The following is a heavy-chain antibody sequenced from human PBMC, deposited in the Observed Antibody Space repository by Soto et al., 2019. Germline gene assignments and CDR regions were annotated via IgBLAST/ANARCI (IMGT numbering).Heavy chain of an antibody. J-gene: IGHJ6*02. V-gene: IGHV1-69*13. CDR1: GGTFSSYA. Sequence: SVKVSCKASGGTFSSYAISWVRQAPGQGLEWMGGIIPIFGTANYAQKFQGRVTITADESTSTASMELSSLRSEDTAVYYCARGGSFWSGYYGFYGMDVWGQGTMVTVSS. D-gene: IGHD3-3*01. CDR2: IIPIFGTA. CDR3: ARGGSFWSGYYGFYGMDV.